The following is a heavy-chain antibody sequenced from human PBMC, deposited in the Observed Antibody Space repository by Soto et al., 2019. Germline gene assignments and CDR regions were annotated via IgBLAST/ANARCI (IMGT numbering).Heavy chain of an antibody. CDR2: ISGSDGST. CDR1: GFTFSSYA. Sequence: EVQLLESGGGLVQPGGSLRLSCAASGFTFSSYAMNWVRQAPGKGLEWVSVISGSDGSTYYADSVKGRSTISRDNSKSTLNLQMNSLRAEDTAVYYCAPRTSSWYFDYWGQGTVVTVSP. J-gene: IGHJ4*02. CDR3: APRTSSWYFDY. D-gene: IGHD6-13*01. V-gene: IGHV3-23*01.